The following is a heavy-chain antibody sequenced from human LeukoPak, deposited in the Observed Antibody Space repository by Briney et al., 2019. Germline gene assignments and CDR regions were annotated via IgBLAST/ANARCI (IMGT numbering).Heavy chain of an antibody. V-gene: IGHV3-53*01. D-gene: IGHD3-10*01. CDR3: ARVADYYVSGHFDY. J-gene: IGHJ4*02. CDR1: GFTVSGNY. CDR2: IYSGGNT. Sequence: SGGSLRLSCAASGFTVSGNYMIWVRQTPGKRLEWVSLIYSGGNTYYTDSVKGRFTIARDNSENTLYLQMNSLRTEDTAVYHCARVADYYVSGHFDYWGQGTLVTVSS.